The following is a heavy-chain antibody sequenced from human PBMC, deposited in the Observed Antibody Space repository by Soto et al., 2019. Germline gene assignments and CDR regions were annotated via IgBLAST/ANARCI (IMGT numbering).Heavy chain of an antibody. CDR2: IYSVGTT. J-gene: IGHJ6*02. Sequence: EVQVVETGGGLIQPGGSVRLSCAASGFTVNTHHMSWVRQAPGEGLEGISLIYSVGTTLYADSAKGRFIIPRVQSENTVFLQMNNLRADDTAVYYCAREEYNSYGMDVWGLGTTVTVSS. CDR3: AREEYNSYGMDV. V-gene: IGHV3-53*02. D-gene: IGHD1-1*01. CDR1: GFTVNTHH.